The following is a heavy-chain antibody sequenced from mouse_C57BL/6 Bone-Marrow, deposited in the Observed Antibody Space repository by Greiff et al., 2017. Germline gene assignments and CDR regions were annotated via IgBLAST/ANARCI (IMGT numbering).Heavy chain of an antibody. D-gene: IGHD1-1*01. J-gene: IGHJ2*01. CDR1: GYAFSSSW. V-gene: IGHV1-82*01. CDR3: ARVVGYFDY. CDR2: IYPGDGDT. Sequence: VQLQQSGPELVKPGASVKISCKASGYAFSSSWMNWVKQRPGKGLEWIGRIYPGDGDTNYNGKFKGKATLTADKSSGTAYMQLSSLTSEDSAVYFCARVVGYFDYWGQGTTLTVSS.